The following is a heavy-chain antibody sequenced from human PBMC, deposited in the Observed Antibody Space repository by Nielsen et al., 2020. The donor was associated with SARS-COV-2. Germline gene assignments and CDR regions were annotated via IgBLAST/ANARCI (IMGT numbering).Heavy chain of an antibody. D-gene: IGHD2-2*01. J-gene: IGHJ4*02. CDR2: IWYDGSNK. CDR1: GFTFSNYG. CDR3: ARETIDFTSSFVDN. V-gene: IGHV3-33*08. Sequence: SLKISCAASGFTFSNYGMHWVRQAPGKGLEWVAVIWYDGSNKYYADSVKGRFTISRDNSKNTLYLHLNSLRPEDTAVYFCARETIDFTSSFVDNWGQGTLVTVSP.